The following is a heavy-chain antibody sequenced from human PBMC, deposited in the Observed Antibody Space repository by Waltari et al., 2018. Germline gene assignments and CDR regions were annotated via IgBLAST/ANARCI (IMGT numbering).Heavy chain of an antibody. Sequence: EAQLVESGGGLIHPGGSMRLSCAVSGFTVGNNYMSWVLQGPGKGLEWVSVNFSGGSPNYADSVMGRFTISRDNSKNTLFLEMNSLTAEDTAVDYCARDPPGMATIGSWGQGTLVTVSS. D-gene: IGHD5-12*01. V-gene: IGHV3-53*01. CDR2: NFSGGSP. CDR1: GFTVGNNY. J-gene: IGHJ5*02. CDR3: ARDPPGMATIGS.